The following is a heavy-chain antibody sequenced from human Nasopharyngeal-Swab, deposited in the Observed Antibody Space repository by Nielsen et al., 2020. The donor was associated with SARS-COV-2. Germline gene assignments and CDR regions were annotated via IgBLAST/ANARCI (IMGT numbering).Heavy chain of an antibody. CDR1: GGSISSYY. J-gene: IGHJ6*02. CDR2: IYYSGST. CDR3: ARDQVYYYGMDV. Sequence: SETLSLTCTVSGGSISSYYWSWIRQPPGKGLEWIGYIYYSGSTNYNPSLKSRVTISVDTSKNQFSLKLSSVTAADTAVYYCARDQVYYYGMDVWGQWTTVTVSS. V-gene: IGHV4-59*13.